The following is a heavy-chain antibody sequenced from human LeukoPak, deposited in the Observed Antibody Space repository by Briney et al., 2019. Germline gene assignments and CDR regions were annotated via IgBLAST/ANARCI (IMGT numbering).Heavy chain of an antibody. CDR3: ARLTGLITMVRGVMPLRFDP. Sequence: GESLKISCKGSGYSFTNYWIGWVRQMPGKVLEWMGIIYPGDSDTRYSPSFQRQVTISADKSISTAYLQWSSLKASDTAMYYCARLTGLITMVRGVMPLRFDPWGQGTLVTVSS. CDR2: IYPGDSDT. J-gene: IGHJ5*02. V-gene: IGHV5-51*01. D-gene: IGHD3-10*01. CDR1: GYSFTNYW.